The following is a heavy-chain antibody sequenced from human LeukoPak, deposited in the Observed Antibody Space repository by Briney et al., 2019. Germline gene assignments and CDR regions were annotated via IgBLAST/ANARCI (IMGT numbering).Heavy chain of an antibody. D-gene: IGHD6-13*01. Sequence: PSETLSLTCTVSGGSISSYYWSWIRQPPGKGLEWIGYIYYNGSTNYNPSLKSRVTISVDTSKNQFSLKLSSVTAADTAVYYCAIGLSAAGILFYYWGQRTLVTVSS. CDR1: GGSISSYY. CDR2: IYYNGST. CDR3: AIGLSAAGILFYY. V-gene: IGHV4-59*01. J-gene: IGHJ4*02.